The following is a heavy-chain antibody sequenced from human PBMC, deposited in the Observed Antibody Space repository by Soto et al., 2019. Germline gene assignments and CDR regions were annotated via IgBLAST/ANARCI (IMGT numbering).Heavy chain of an antibody. CDR1: GFTFSSYA. D-gene: IGHD6-6*01. V-gene: IGHV3-23*01. Sequence: EVQLLESGGGLVQPGGSLRLSCAASGFTFSSYAMTWVRQAPGKGLEWVSAISGSGGTTYHADSVKGRFTISRDNSKNTLYLQMNSLRAEDAAVYSCAKPPYSSSSYYYYGMDVWGQGTTVTVSS. J-gene: IGHJ6*02. CDR2: ISGSGGTT. CDR3: AKPPYSSSSYYYYGMDV.